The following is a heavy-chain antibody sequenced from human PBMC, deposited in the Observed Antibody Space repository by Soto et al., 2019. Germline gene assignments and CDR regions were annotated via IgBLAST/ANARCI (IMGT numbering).Heavy chain of an antibody. CDR1: EFTFSSYE. J-gene: IGHJ4*02. V-gene: IGHV3-30-3*01. CDR2: ISYDGSKK. CDR3: AREEEALDY. Sequence: QVQLVESGGGVVQPGRSLRLSCAASEFTFSSYEMHWVRQAPGKGLEWVAAISYDGSKKYYADSVKGRFTISRDNSKNTLYLQINSLRAEDTAGYYCAREEEALDYWGQGTLVTVSS.